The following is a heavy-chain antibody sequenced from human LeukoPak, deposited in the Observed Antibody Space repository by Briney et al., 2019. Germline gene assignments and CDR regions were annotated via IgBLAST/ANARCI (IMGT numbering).Heavy chain of an antibody. CDR3: ARGGSGTNYYYMDV. V-gene: IGHV4-38-2*01. CDR1: SYSINTDYY. Sequence: PSETLSLTCAVSSYSINTDYYWVWIRQPPEKGLEWIGSIYRSGKTYYNPSLKSRVTISLGMSKNQFSLKLNSVIAADTAVYYCARGGSGTNYYYMDVWGKGTTVTVSS. J-gene: IGHJ6*03. CDR2: IYRSGKT. D-gene: IGHD3-10*01.